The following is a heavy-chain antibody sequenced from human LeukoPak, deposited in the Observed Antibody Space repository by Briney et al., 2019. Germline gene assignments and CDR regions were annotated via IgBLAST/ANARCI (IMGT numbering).Heavy chain of an antibody. Sequence: SETLSLTCTVSGGSISSSSYDWGWIRQPPGKGLEWIGSIYYSGSTYYNPSLKSRVTISVDTSKNQFSLKLSSVTAADTAVYYCARQQDARDGYNWGDACDIWGQRTMVTVSS. CDR2: IYYSGST. D-gene: IGHD5-24*01. J-gene: IGHJ3*02. CDR3: ARQQDARDGYNWGDACDI. V-gene: IGHV4-39*01. CDR1: GGSISSSSYD.